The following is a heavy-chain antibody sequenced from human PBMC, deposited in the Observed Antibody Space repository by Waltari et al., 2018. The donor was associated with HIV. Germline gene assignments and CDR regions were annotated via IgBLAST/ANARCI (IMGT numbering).Heavy chain of an antibody. CDR1: GFRFDAYA. D-gene: IGHD3-10*02. CDR3: ARGPMYKWFDP. J-gene: IGHJ5*02. V-gene: IGHV3-9*01. CDR2: ISWRSGNI. Sequence: EVQLVESGGDLVQPGGSLRLSCEASGFRFDAYAMHWVRQAPGKGLEWVSGISWRSGNIAYADSVRGRFTISRDNAKNSLYLRMNSLRPDDTGFYYCARGPMYKWFDPWGQGTLVTVSS.